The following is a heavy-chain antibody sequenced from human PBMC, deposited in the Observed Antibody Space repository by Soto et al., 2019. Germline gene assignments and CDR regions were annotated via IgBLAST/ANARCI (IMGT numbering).Heavy chain of an antibody. D-gene: IGHD3-22*01. J-gene: IGHJ4*02. CDR2: ISYGGGTT. CDR1: EFTFSNYA. V-gene: IGHV3-23*01. Sequence: PGGSLRLSCAASEFTFSNYAMSWVRQAPGKGLEWVSAISYGGGTTYYADSVKGRFTISRDNSKNILYLQMNGLRAEDTAVYYCAKNPGYYYDSTGYHFDYWGQGTLVTVSS. CDR3: AKNPGYYYDSTGYHFDY.